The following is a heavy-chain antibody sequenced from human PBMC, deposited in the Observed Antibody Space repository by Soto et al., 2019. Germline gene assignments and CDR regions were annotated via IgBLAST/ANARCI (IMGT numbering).Heavy chain of an antibody. CDR1: GYIFTTYA. D-gene: IGHD3-16*02. Sequence: ASVKVSCKASGYIFTTYALNWVRQAPGQRLEWMGWINAGKGNTKYSKKFQGRVTITRDTSASVAYMELSSLASEDTAVYYCARSEVIPEGCDYWGQGTLVTVSS. CDR3: ARSEVIPEGCDY. CDR2: INAGKGNT. J-gene: IGHJ4*02. V-gene: IGHV1-3*01.